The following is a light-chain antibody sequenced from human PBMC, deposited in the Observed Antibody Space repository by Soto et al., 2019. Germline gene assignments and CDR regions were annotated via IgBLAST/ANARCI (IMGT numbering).Light chain of an antibody. CDR2: AAS. CDR3: QQLNTYTLT. V-gene: IGKV1-9*01. J-gene: IGKJ4*01. CDR1: QRLXSR. Sequence: EIQMTQSPSTLSASAGDRVTIACRASQRLXSRLGWYQQKPGKAPKLLXVAASTLQRGGPSRLSGSGSGTGFTLPISSLQPEYFATYYCQQLNTYTLTFGGGTKVDIK.